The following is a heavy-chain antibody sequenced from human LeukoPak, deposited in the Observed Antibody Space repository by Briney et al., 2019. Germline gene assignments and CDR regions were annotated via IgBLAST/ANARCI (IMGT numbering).Heavy chain of an antibody. D-gene: IGHD3-22*01. CDR2: INPSGGST. Sequence: ASVKVSCKASGGTFSSYAISWVRQAPGQGLEWMGIINPSGGSTSYAQKFQGRVTMTRDTSTSTVYMELSSLRSEDTAVYYCALGGSVVAATTRITMIVVVTGVDAFDIWGQGTMVTVSS. J-gene: IGHJ3*02. V-gene: IGHV1-46*03. CDR3: ALGGSVVAATTRITMIVVVTGVDAFDI. CDR1: GGTFSSYA.